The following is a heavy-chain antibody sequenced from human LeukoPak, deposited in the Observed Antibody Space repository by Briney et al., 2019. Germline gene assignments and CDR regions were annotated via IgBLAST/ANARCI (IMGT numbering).Heavy chain of an antibody. CDR2: IIPIFGTA. V-gene: IGHV1-69*05. Sequence: SVKVSCMASGGTFSSYAISWVRQAPGQGLEWMGGIIPIFGTANYAQKFQGRVTITTDESTSTAYMELSSLRSEDTAVYYCARATCTNGVCYPSSYYYYYMDVWGKGTTVTVSS. CDR1: GGTFSSYA. D-gene: IGHD2-8*01. CDR3: ARATCTNGVCYPSSYYYYYMDV. J-gene: IGHJ6*03.